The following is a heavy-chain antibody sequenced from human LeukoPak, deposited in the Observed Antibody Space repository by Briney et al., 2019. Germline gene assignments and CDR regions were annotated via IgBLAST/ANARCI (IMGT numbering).Heavy chain of an antibody. CDR1: GFTGSNNH. D-gene: IGHD2-2*01. CDR3: ARDSSSHYYFDY. Sequence: GAPRLSCGASGFTGSNNHKNWGRQAPGEGLEWVSIIYSGGTTYYADSVKGRFTISRDNSNNMLYLQMNSLRAEDTVVYYCARDSSSHYYFDYWGQGTLVTVSS. J-gene: IGHJ4*02. V-gene: IGHV3-53*01. CDR2: IYSGGTT.